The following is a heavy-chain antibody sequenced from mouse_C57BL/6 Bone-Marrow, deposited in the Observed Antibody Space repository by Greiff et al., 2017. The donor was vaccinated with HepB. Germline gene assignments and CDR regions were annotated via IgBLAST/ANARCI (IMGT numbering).Heavy chain of an antibody. Sequence: QVQLQQFGAELVMPGASVKLSCKASGYTFTSYWMHWVKQRPGQGLEWIGEIDPSDSYTNYNQKFKGKSTLTVDKSSSTAYMQLSSLTSEDSAVYYCARAAWFAYWGQGTLVTVSA. CDR2: IDPSDSYT. CDR3: ARAAWFAY. V-gene: IGHV1-69*01. CDR1: GYTFTSYW. J-gene: IGHJ3*01.